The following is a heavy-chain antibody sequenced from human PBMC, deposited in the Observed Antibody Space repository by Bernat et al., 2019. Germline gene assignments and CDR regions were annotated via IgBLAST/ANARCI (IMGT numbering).Heavy chain of an antibody. Sequence: EVQLVESGGGLVQPGGSLRLSCAASGFTFSSYWMHWVRQPPGKGLVWVSRINSDGSSTSYADSVKGRFTISRDNAKNILYLQMNSLRAEDTAVYYCARTYYGDDFQYWGQGTLVTVSS. CDR2: INSDGSST. V-gene: IGHV3-74*01. CDR1: GFTFSSYW. CDR3: ARTYYGDDFQY. J-gene: IGHJ1*01. D-gene: IGHD4-17*01.